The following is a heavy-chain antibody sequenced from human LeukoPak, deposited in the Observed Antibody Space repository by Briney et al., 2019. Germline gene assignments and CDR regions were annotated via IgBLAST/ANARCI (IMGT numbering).Heavy chain of an antibody. Sequence: PGGSLRLSCAASGFTFSNAWMSWVRQAPGKGLEWVGRIKSKTDGGTTDYAAPVKGRFTISRDDSKNTLYLQMNSLTTEDTAVYYCTTTPPGGYSSSWYFYYYMDVWGKGTTVTISS. CDR3: TTTPPGGYSSSWYFYYYMDV. CDR1: GFTFSNAW. CDR2: IKSKTDGGTT. V-gene: IGHV3-15*01. J-gene: IGHJ6*03. D-gene: IGHD6-13*01.